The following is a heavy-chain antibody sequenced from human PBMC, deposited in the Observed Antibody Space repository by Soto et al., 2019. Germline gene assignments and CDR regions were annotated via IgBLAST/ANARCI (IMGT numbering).Heavy chain of an antibody. CDR2: ISWNSGSI. CDR3: AKDIDSNYPNWFDP. J-gene: IGHJ5*02. CDR1: GFTFDDYA. D-gene: IGHD4-4*01. V-gene: IGHV3-9*01. Sequence: ESGGGLVQPGRSLRLSCAASGFTFDDYAMHWVRQAPGKGLEWVSGISWNSGSIGYADSVKGRFTISRDNAKNSLYLQMNSLRAEDTALYYCAKDIDSNYPNWFDPWGQGTLVTVSS.